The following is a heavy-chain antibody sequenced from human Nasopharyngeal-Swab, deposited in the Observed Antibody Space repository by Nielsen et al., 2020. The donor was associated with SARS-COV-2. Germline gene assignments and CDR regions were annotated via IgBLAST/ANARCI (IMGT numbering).Heavy chain of an antibody. J-gene: IGHJ4*02. V-gene: IGHV4-59*01. CDR1: GGSISSYY. CDR2: IYYSGST. CDR3: ARGGGYSGYDYDY. D-gene: IGHD5-12*01. Sequence: SETLSLTCTVSGGSISSYYWSWIRQPPGKGPEWIGYIYYSGSTNYNPSLKSRVTISVDTSKNQFSLKLSSVTAADTAVYYCARGGGYSGYDYDYWGQGTLVTVSS.